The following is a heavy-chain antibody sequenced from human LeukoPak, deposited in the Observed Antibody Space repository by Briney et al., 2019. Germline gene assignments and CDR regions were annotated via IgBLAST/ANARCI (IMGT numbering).Heavy chain of an antibody. D-gene: IGHD5-24*01. Sequence: GESLKISCKAFGYSFTSYWIGWVRQMPGKGLEWMGIIYPGDPDTRYSPSFQGQVTISADKSISTAYLQWSSLKASDTAIYYCARGDGYNLFDYWGQGTLVTVSS. J-gene: IGHJ4*02. CDR2: IYPGDPDT. V-gene: IGHV5-51*01. CDR1: GYSFTSYW. CDR3: ARGDGYNLFDY.